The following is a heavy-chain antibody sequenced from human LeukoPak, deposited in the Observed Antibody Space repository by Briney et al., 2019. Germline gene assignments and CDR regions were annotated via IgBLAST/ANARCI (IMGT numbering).Heavy chain of an antibody. Sequence: GGSLRLSCGASGFTFSSYWMHWVRQAPGKGLVWASRINSDGSSTSYADSVKGRFTISRDNGRNSLYLQMSSLRAEDTAVYYCARGHIVGATMWGQGTQVTVSS. CDR3: ARGHIVGATM. V-gene: IGHV3-74*01. D-gene: IGHD1-26*01. J-gene: IGHJ4*02. CDR1: GFTFSSYW. CDR2: INSDGSST.